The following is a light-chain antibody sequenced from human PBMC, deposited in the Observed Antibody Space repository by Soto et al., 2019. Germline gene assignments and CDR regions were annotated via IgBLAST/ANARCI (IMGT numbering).Light chain of an antibody. CDR3: QQFSSYPLT. J-gene: IGKJ4*01. CDR1: QSVSIN. CDR2: AAS. Sequence: EIVMTQSPATLSVSPGERATLSCRAGQSVSINLAWYQQKPGQAPRLLIYAASARATGIPARFSGGGSGTDFTLTISRLEPEDFAVYYCQQFSSYPLTFGGGTKVDIK. V-gene: IGKV3-15*01.